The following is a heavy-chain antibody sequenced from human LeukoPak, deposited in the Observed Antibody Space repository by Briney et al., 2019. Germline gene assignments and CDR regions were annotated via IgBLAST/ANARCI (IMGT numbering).Heavy chain of an antibody. D-gene: IGHD2-21*02. Sequence: PGGSLRLSCAASGFTFSSYGMHWVRQAPGKGLEWVAVVSYDGSKKYYADSVKGRFTISRDNSKNTLYLQMNSLRAEDTAVYYCAKTPNCGGDCYSYYLDYWGQGTLVTVSS. CDR1: GFTFSSYG. V-gene: IGHV3-30*18. J-gene: IGHJ4*02. CDR2: VSYDGSKK. CDR3: AKTPNCGGDCYSYYLDY.